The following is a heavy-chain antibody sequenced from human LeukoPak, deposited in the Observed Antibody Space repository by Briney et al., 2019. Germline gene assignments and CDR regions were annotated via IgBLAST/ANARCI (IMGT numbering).Heavy chain of an antibody. V-gene: IGHV3-30*03. J-gene: IGHJ4*02. CDR1: GFTFSSYG. CDR3: ARDLWGITVTTDYFDS. D-gene: IGHD4-17*01. Sequence: GGSLRLSCAASGFTFSSYGMHWVRQAPGKGLEWVAVISYDGSNKYYADSVKGRFTISRDNSKNTLYLQMNSLRAEDTAVYCCARDLWGITVTTDYFDSWGQGTLVTVSS. CDR2: ISYDGSNK.